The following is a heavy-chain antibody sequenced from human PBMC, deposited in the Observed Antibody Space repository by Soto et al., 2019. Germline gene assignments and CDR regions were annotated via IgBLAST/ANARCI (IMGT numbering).Heavy chain of an antibody. CDR3: ARDVGGPYDH. Sequence: PSETLSRTCTVSGAPITINYCSWLRQAPGKGREWIGYIYYSGSSTYNPSLKSRVTMSADTSKDQFSLKLNPVTAADTAVYYCARDVGGPYDHWGPGILVTVSS. CDR1: GAPITINY. V-gene: IGHV4-59*01. J-gene: IGHJ4*01. CDR2: IYYSGSS. D-gene: IGHD2-15*01.